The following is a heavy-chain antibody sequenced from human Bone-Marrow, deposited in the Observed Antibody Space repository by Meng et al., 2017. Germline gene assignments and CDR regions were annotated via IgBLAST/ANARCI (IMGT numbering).Heavy chain of an antibody. CDR2: ISYDGSNK. D-gene: IGHD6-19*01. CDR1: GFTFSCYA. V-gene: IGHV3-30*01. CDR3: ARDRLQQWLVRVFYYYYGMDV. J-gene: IGHJ6*02. Sequence: GESLKISYAASGFTFSCYAMRWVRQAPGKGLEWVAVISYDGSNKYYADSVKGRFTVSRDNSKNTLYLQMNSLGAEDTAVYYCARDRLQQWLVRVFYYYYGMDVWGQASTVTVSS.